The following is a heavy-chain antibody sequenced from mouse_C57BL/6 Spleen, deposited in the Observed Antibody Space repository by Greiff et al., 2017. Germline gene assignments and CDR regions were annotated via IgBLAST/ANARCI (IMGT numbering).Heavy chain of an antibody. CDR3: ARKLLRATGFDY. D-gene: IGHD3-1*01. CDR1: GYAFTNYL. J-gene: IGHJ2*01. CDR2: INPGSGGT. V-gene: IGHV1-54*01. Sequence: VQLQQSGAELVRPGTSVKVSCKASGYAFTNYLIEWVKQRPGQGLEWIGVINPGSGGTNYNEKFKGKETLTADKSSSTAYMQLSSLTSEDSAVYFCARKLLRATGFDYWGQGTTLTVSS.